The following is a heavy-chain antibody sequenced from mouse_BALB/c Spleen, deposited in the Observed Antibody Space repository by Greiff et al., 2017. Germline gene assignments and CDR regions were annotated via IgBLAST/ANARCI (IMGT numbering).Heavy chain of an antibody. CDR3: ARQRLTPFAY. CDR2: ISSGGGST. CDR1: GFAFSSYD. V-gene: IGHV5-12-1*01. J-gene: IGHJ3*01. D-gene: IGHD3-2*02. Sequence: EVQGVESGGGLVKPGGTLKLSCAASGFAFSSYDMSWVRQTPEKRLEWVAYISSGGGSTYYPDTVKGRFTISRDNAKNTLYLQMSSLKSEDTAMYYCARQRLTPFAYWGQGTLVTVSA.